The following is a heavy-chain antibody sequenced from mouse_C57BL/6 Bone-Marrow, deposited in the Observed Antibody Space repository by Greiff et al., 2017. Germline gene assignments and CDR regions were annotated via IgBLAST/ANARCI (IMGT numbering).Heavy chain of an antibody. V-gene: IGHV1-20*01. CDR3: VRGRRGAMDY. Sequence: EVKLMESGPELVKPGDSVKISCKASGYSFTGYFMNWVMQSHGKSLEWIGRINPYNGDTFYNQKFKGKATLTVDKSSSTAHMELQSLTSEDSAVYYCVRGRRGAMDYWGQGTSVTVSS. CDR2: INPYNGDT. CDR1: GYSFTGYF. J-gene: IGHJ4*01.